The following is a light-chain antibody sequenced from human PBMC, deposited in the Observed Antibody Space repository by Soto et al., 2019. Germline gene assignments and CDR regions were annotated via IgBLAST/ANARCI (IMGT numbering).Light chain of an antibody. Sequence: IVLTQSPGTLSLSPGERTTLSCRASQSISRYLAWYQQKPGQGPRLLTYGASSRATGTPDRFSGIGSGTDFTLTINRLEPEDFALYYCQQYGSSPPTFGQGTKVDIK. CDR3: QQYGSSPPT. J-gene: IGKJ1*01. CDR1: QSISRY. V-gene: IGKV3-20*01. CDR2: GAS.